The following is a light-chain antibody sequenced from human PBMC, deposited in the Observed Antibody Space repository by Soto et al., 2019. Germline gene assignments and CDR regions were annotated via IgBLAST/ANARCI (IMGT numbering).Light chain of an antibody. Sequence: EIVMTQSPATLSVSPGERATLSCRASQSVSSSLAWYQQKPGQAPRLLIYGASTRATGIPARFSGSESGTEFTLTISSLQSEDFAVYYCQQYNNWPPVTFGQGTKVEIK. CDR3: QQYNNWPPVT. V-gene: IGKV3-15*01. J-gene: IGKJ1*01. CDR1: QSVSSS. CDR2: GAS.